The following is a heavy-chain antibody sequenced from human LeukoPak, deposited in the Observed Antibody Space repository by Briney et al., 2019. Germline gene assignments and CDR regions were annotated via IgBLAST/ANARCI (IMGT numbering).Heavy chain of an antibody. CDR2: FDPEDGET. V-gene: IGHV1-24*01. CDR1: GYTLTELS. J-gene: IGHJ3*02. Sequence: ASVKVSCKASGYTLTELSMHWVRQAPGKGLEWMGGFDPEDGETIYAQKFQGRVTMTEDTSTDTAYMELSSLRSEDTAVYYCATRAYGSGSFDIWGQGTMVTVSS. CDR3: ATRAYGSGSFDI. D-gene: IGHD3-10*01.